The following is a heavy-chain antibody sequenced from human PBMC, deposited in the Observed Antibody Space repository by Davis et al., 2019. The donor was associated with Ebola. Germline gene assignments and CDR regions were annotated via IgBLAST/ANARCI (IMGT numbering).Heavy chain of an antibody. D-gene: IGHD3-22*01. V-gene: IGHV4-34*01. CDR2: IHHSGST. CDR3: ARRDGYYDSSGYYWSTGGYGMDV. CDR1: GGSFSDYY. J-gene: IGHJ6*02. Sequence: MPSETLSLTCTAYGGSFSDYYWSWIRQPPGKGLEWIGEIHHSGSTKYSPSLKSRVTMSIDTSKNQFSLKMSSVTAADTAVYYCARRDGYYDSSGYYWSTGGYGMDVWGQGTTVTVSS.